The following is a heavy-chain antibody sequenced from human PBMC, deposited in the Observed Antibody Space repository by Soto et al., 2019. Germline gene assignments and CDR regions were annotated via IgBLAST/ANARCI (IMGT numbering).Heavy chain of an antibody. D-gene: IGHD6-19*01. V-gene: IGHV3-74*01. CDR1: GFTFSSYW. Sequence: PVGSLILSCSASGFTFSSYWMHWVRQAPGKGLVWVSRISNDGSGTNYADSVKGRFIISRDNTKNTLFLQMNSLVAEDTAVYYCARVPRAVAGMGIDYWGQGTLVTVS. CDR3: ARVPRAVAGMGIDY. CDR2: ISNDGSGT. J-gene: IGHJ4*02.